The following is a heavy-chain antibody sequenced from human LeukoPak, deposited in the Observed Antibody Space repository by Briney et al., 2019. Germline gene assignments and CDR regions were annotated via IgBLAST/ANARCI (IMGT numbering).Heavy chain of an antibody. J-gene: IGHJ6*02. V-gene: IGHV4-31*03. CDR2: IYYSGST. Sequence: SETLCLTCTVSGGSISSGGYYWSWIRQHPGKGLEWIGYIYYSGSTYYNPSLKSRVTISIDTSKNQFSLKLSSVTAADTAVYYCARDLLVRGPNYYGMDVWGQGTTVTVSS. CDR3: ARDLLVRGPNYYGMDV. D-gene: IGHD3-10*01. CDR1: GGSISSGGYY.